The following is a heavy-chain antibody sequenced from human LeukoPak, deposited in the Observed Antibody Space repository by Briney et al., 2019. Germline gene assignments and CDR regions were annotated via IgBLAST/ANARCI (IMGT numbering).Heavy chain of an antibody. Sequence: ASVKVSCKTSGYTFTSHGISWVRQAPGQGLEWMGWISAYNGNTNYAQKLQGRVTMTTDTSTSTVYLELRSLRSDDTAVYYCARGEEYSGSSPLDYWGQGTLVTVSS. CDR1: GYTFTSHG. D-gene: IGHD1-26*01. CDR3: ARGEEYSGSSPLDY. J-gene: IGHJ4*02. V-gene: IGHV1-18*01. CDR2: ISAYNGNT.